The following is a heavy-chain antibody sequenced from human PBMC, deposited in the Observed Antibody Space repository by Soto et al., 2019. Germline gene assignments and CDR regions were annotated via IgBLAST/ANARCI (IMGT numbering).Heavy chain of an antibody. D-gene: IGHD3-16*01. CDR1: GGSISSSSYY. Sequence: SETLSLTCTVSGGSISSSSYYWGWIRQPPGKGLEWIGSIYYSGSTYYNPSLKSRVTISVDTSKNQFSLKLSSVTAEDTAVYYCARVLHDYVSLRFDPWGQGTLLTVSS. CDR2: IYYSGST. CDR3: ARVLHDYVSLRFDP. J-gene: IGHJ5*02. V-gene: IGHV4-39*07.